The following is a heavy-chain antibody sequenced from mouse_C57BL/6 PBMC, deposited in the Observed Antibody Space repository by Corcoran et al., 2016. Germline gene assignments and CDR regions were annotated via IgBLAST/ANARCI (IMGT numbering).Heavy chain of an antibody. CDR3: AKDGNYFAY. CDR1: GFNIKNTH. V-gene: IGHV14-3*01. D-gene: IGHD2-1*01. CDR2: IDPANGNT. Sequence: EVQLQQSVAELVRPGASVKLSCTASGFNIKNTHMHWVKQRPEQGLEWIGRIDPANGNTKYAPKFQGKATITADTSSNTAYLQLSSLTSEDTAIYYCAKDGNYFAYWGQGTLVTVSA. J-gene: IGHJ3*01.